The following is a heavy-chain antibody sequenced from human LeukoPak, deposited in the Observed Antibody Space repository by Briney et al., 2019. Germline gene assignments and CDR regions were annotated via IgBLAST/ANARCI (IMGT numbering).Heavy chain of an antibody. CDR1: GFTFRNYA. J-gene: IGHJ6*03. CDR2: LTGSGGST. CDR3: AKAMNLWFGESYYYYYYMDV. D-gene: IGHD3-10*01. V-gene: IGHV3-23*01. Sequence: GGSLRLSCEASGFTFRNYAMNWVRQAPGKGLEWVSSLTGSGGSTHYGDSVKGRFTISRDNSKNTLYLQMNSLRAEDTAVYYCAKAMNLWFGESYYYYYYMDVWGKGTTVTISS.